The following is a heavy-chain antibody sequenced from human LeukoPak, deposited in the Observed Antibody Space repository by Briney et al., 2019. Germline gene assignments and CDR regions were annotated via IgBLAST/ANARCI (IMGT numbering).Heavy chain of an antibody. CDR2: IIPIFGTT. CDR1: GVTFSSYA. J-gene: IGHJ4*02. Sequence: ASVKVSCKASGVTFSSYAISWVRQAPGQGLEWMGGIIPIFGTTNYAQKFQGRVTITTDESTSTTYMELSSLTSEDTAVYYCARDFGSSGYYYIDYWGQGTLVTVSS. V-gene: IGHV1-69*05. CDR3: ARDFGSSGYYYIDY. D-gene: IGHD3-22*01.